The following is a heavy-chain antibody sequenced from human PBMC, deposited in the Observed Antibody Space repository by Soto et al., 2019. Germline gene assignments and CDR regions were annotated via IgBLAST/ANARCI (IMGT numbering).Heavy chain of an antibody. CDR3: AKDLRIAARPHFDY. D-gene: IGHD6-6*01. V-gene: IGHV3-30*18. CDR1: GFTFSSYG. J-gene: IGHJ4*02. Sequence: GGSLRLSCAASGFTFSSYGMHWVRQAPGKGLEWVAVISYDGSNKYYADSVKGRFTISRDNSKNTLYLQMNSLRAEDTAVYYCAKDLRIAARPHFDYWGQGTLVTVSS. CDR2: ISYDGSNK.